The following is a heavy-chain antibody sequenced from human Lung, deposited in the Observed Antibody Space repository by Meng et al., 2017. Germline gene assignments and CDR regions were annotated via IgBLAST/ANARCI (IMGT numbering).Heavy chain of an antibody. J-gene: IGHJ4*02. Sequence: QAPPQDGCAGLLKPSEPLSLTCVVSGGSFSDYYWSWIRQPPGKGLEWIGEINHSGSTNYNPSLESRATISVDTSQNNLSLKLSSVTAADSAVYYCARGPTTMAHDFDYWGQGTLVTVSS. V-gene: IGHV4-34*01. CDR2: INHSGST. CDR3: ARGPTTMAHDFDY. CDR1: GGSFSDYY. D-gene: IGHD4-11*01.